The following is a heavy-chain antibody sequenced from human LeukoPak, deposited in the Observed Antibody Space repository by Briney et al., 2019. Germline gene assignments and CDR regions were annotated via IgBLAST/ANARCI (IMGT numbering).Heavy chain of an antibody. CDR1: GGSFSGYY. J-gene: IGHJ5*02. CDR2: INHGGST. D-gene: IGHD2-21*02. V-gene: IGHV4-34*01. CDR3: ASRGGDWYNWFDP. Sequence: ASETLSLTCADYGGSFSGYYWSWIRQPPGKGLEWIGEINHGGSTNYNPSLKSRVTISVDTSKNQFSLKLSSVTAADTAVYYCASRGGDWYNWFDPWGQGTLVTVSS.